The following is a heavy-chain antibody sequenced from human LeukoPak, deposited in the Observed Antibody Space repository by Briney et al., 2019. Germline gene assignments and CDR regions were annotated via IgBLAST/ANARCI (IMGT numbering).Heavy chain of an antibody. J-gene: IGHJ3*02. CDR2: IYYSGST. CDR1: GGSISSGDYY. D-gene: IGHD3-10*01. Sequence: PSETLSLTCTVSGGSISSGDYYRSWIRQPPGKGLEWIGYIYYSGSTYYNPSLKSRVTISVDTSKNQFSLKLSSVTAADTAVYYCARDPGSMDAFDIWGQGTMVTVSS. CDR3: ARDPGSMDAFDI. V-gene: IGHV4-30-4*01.